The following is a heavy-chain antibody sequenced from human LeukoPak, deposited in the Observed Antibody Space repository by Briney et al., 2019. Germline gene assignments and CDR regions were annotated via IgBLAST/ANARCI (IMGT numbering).Heavy chain of an antibody. CDR1: GGSISGYY. Sequence: KSSETLSLTCTVSGGSISGYYWSWIRQPPGKGPEWIGYIHTSGSTNYNPSLKSRVTTSVDTSKNQFALKLSSVTAADTAVYYCARQAYYSGSGSWTGFDYWGQGTLVTVSS. CDR2: IHTSGST. V-gene: IGHV4-4*09. J-gene: IGHJ4*02. D-gene: IGHD3-10*01. CDR3: ARQAYYSGSGSWTGFDY.